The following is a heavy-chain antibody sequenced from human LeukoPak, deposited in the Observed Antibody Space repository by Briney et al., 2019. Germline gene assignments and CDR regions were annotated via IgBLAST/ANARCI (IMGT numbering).Heavy chain of an antibody. CDR3: ARHERDASLDHALDI. CDR1: GVSISSGGYY. D-gene: IGHD5-24*01. V-gene: IGHV4-31*03. J-gene: IGHJ3*02. Sequence: SQTLSLTCTVSGVSISSGGYYWSWIRHHPGEGLEWIGYIYYSGSTYYNPSLKSRVTISVDTSKNQFSLKLSSVTAADTAVYYCARHERDASLDHALDIWGQGTMVTVSS. CDR2: IYYSGST.